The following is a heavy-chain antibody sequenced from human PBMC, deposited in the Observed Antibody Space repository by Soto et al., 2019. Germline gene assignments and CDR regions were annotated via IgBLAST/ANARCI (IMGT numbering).Heavy chain of an antibody. CDR1: GFTFSSNW. D-gene: IGHD3-9*01. Sequence: EVQLVESGGGLVQPGGSLRLSCAASGFTFSSNWMSWVRQAPGKGLEWVANIKQDGSEKYYVDFVKGRFTISRDNAKNSLYLQMNSLRAEDTAVYYCARPHDILTGYYFDYWGQGTLVTVSS. J-gene: IGHJ4*02. CDR3: ARPHDILTGYYFDY. CDR2: IKQDGSEK. V-gene: IGHV3-7*01.